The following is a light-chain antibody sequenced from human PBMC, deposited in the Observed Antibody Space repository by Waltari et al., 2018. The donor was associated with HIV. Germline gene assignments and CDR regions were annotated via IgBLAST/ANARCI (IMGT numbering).Light chain of an antibody. V-gene: IGKV4-1*01. CDR2: WAS. Sequence: DILLTQFPDSLAVSLGERATINCRSSQSIFYGSNNKSFLAWYQQKPGQPPKLLIFWASIREFGVLDRFSGSGSGADFSLTISSLQAEDAALYFCHQYFGSPQTFGQGTKVEIK. CDR1: QSIFYGSNNKSF. CDR3: HQYFGSPQT. J-gene: IGKJ1*01.